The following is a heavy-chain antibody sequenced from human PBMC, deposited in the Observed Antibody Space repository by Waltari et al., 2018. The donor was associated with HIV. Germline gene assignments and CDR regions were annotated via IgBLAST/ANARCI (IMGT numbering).Heavy chain of an antibody. CDR3: TKVRDGDWNDAFDI. Sequence: GSLRLSCAASGFTFSTFSITWVRQAPGKGLEWVSSISSRSGYISYADSIKGRFTISRDNAKNSTFLQMDSLRAEDTAVYYCTKVRDGDWNDAFDIWGQGTMVTVSS. V-gene: IGHV3-21*01. CDR1: GFTFSTFS. D-gene: IGHD2-21*02. CDR2: ISSRSGYI. J-gene: IGHJ3*02.